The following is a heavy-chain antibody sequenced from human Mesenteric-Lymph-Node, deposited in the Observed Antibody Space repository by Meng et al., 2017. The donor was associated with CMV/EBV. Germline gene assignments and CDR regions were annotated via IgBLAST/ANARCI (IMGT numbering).Heavy chain of an antibody. Sequence: GESLKISCAASGFTFSSYSMNWVRQAPGKGLEWLSYISSSGSSIYYADSVKGRFTISRDNAKNSLYLQMNSLRAEDTAVYYCARSGYSHGMDVWGQGTTVTVSS. J-gene: IGHJ6*02. CDR2: ISSSGSSI. D-gene: IGHD3-22*01. CDR3: ARSGYSHGMDV. V-gene: IGHV3-48*04. CDR1: GFTFSSYS.